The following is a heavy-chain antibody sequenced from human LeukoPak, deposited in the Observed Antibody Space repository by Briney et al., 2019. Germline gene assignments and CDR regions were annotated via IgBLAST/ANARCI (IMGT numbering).Heavy chain of an antibody. CDR3: ARAPFSERRVGATDQVDY. V-gene: IGHV1-69*04. CDR2: IIPILGIA. CDR1: GGTFSSYA. D-gene: IGHD1-26*01. J-gene: IGHJ4*02. Sequence: SVKVSCKASGGTFSSYAISWVRQAPGQGLEWMGRIIPILGIANYAQKFQGRVTITADKSTSTAYMELSSLRSEDTAVYYCARAPFSERRVGATDQVDYWGQGTLVTVS.